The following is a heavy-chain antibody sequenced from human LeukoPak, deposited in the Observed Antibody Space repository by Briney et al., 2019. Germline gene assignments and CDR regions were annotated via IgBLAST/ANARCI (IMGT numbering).Heavy chain of an antibody. J-gene: IGHJ6*02. CDR1: GYTFTIYY. CDR2: INPSGGST. CDR3: ARDRSSPYGMDV. D-gene: IGHD6-19*01. Sequence: ASVTVSFKSSGYTFTIYYMHWVRQAPGQGLEWMGIINPSGGSTSYAQKFQGRVTMTRDTSTSTVYMELSSLRSEDTAVYYCARDRSSPYGMDVWGQGTTVTVSS. V-gene: IGHV1-46*01.